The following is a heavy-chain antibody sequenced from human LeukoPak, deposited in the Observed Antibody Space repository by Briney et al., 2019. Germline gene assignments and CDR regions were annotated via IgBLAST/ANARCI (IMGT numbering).Heavy chain of an antibody. CDR2: FYYTGNT. Sequence: SETLSLTCTVSGGSISSSNSCWGWIRQPPGKGLEWTGSFYYTGNTYYNPSLKSRVTISVDTSKNLFSLKVNSVTAADTAVYYCARHRDYSVDYFDYWGQGTLVTVSS. CDR3: ARHRDYSVDYFDY. J-gene: IGHJ4*02. CDR1: GGSISSSNSC. V-gene: IGHV4-39*01. D-gene: IGHD4-11*01.